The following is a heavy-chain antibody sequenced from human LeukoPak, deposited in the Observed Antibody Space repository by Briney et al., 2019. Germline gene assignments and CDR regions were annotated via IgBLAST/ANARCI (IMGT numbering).Heavy chain of an antibody. CDR3: ARGGGITMTLDY. CDR2: IIPIFGTA. J-gene: IGHJ4*02. D-gene: IGHD3-22*01. CDR1: VGTFSSYA. V-gene: IGHV1-69*13. Sequence: SVKVSCKASVGTFSSYAISWVRQAPGQGLEWLGGIIPIFGTANYAQKFQGRVTITADESTSTAYIELSSLRSEDTAVYYCARGGGITMTLDYWGQGTLVTVSS.